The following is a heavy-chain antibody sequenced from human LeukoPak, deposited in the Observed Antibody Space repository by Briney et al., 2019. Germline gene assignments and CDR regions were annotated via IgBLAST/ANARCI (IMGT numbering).Heavy chain of an antibody. CDR1: GGTFSSYA. CDR3: ARSFSSGWYGGFDY. V-gene: IGHV1-69*05. CDR2: IIPIFGTA. Sequence: SVKVSCKASGGTFSSYAISWVRQAPGQGLEWMGRIIPIFGTANYAQKFQGRDTITTDESTSTAYMELSSLRSEDTAVYYCARSFSSGWYGGFDYWGQGTLVTVSS. D-gene: IGHD6-19*01. J-gene: IGHJ4*02.